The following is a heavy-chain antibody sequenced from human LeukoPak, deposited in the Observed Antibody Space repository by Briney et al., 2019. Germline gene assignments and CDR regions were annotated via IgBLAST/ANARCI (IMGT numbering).Heavy chain of an antibody. CDR3: ARDRYNWNDPDAFDI. J-gene: IGHJ3*02. D-gene: IGHD1-1*01. CDR1: GFTFSSYS. Sequence: GGSLRLSCAASGFTFSSYSMNWVRQAPGKGLEWVSSISSSSSYIYYADSVKGRFTISRDNAKNSLYLQMNSLRAEDTAVYYCARDRYNWNDPDAFDIWGQGTMVTVSS. CDR2: ISSSSSYI. V-gene: IGHV3-21*01.